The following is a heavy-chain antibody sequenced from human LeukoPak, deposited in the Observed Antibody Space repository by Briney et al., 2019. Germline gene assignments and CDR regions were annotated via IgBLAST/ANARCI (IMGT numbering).Heavy chain of an antibody. V-gene: IGHV3-7*05. D-gene: IGHD2-15*01. CDR1: GFTFNTYW. CDR2: IKEDGSDK. J-gene: IGHJ5*01. CDR3: ARRGLPDS. Sequence: PGGSLRLSCAASGFTFNTYWMSWVRQAPGKGLEWVANIKEDGSDKYYVDSMKGRFTISRDNAKNSLYLQMNSLRDEDTAVYYCARRGLPDSWGQGTLVTVSS.